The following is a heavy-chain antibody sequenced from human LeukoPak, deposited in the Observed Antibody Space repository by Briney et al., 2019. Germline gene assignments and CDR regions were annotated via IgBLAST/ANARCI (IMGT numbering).Heavy chain of an antibody. Sequence: SETLSLTCTVSGYSISSGYYWGWIRQPPGKGLEWIGSIYHSGSTYYNPSLKSRVTISVDTSKNQFSLKLSSVTAADTAVYYCARVGRYSGSYCLDYWGQGTLVTVSS. D-gene: IGHD1-26*01. V-gene: IGHV4-38-2*02. CDR3: ARVGRYSGSYCLDY. J-gene: IGHJ4*02. CDR1: GYSISSGYY. CDR2: IYHSGST.